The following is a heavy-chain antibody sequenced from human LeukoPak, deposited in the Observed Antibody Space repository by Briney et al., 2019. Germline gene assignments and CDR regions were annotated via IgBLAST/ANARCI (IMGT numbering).Heavy chain of an antibody. CDR2: IYYSGST. J-gene: IGHJ6*02. CDR3: ASRRDGYNSYYYGMDV. Sequence: SETLSLTCTVSGGSISSYYSSWIRQPPGKGLEWIGYIYYSGSTNYNPSLKSRVTISVDTSKNQFSLKLSSVTAADTAVYYCASRRDGYNSYYYGMDVWGQGTTVTVSS. CDR1: GGSISSYY. V-gene: IGHV4-59*01. D-gene: IGHD5-24*01.